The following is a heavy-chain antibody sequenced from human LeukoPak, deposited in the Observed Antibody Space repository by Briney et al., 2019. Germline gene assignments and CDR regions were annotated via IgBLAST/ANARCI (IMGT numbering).Heavy chain of an antibody. CDR2: INTNTGNP. CDR1: GYTFISYS. V-gene: IGHV7-4-1*02. J-gene: IGHJ3*02. D-gene: IGHD6-25*01. CDR3: ARDGLWGAAAVNDAFDI. Sequence: ASVKVSCKASGYTFISYSMNWVRQAPGQGLEWMGWINTNTGNPTYAQGFTGRFVFSLDTSVSTAYLQISSLKAEDTAVYYCARDGLWGAAAVNDAFDIWGQGTMVTVSS.